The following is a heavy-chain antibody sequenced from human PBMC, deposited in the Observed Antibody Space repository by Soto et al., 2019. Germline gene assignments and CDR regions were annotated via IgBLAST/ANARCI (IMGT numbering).Heavy chain of an antibody. D-gene: IGHD6-19*01. CDR2: ISGSGGST. V-gene: IGHV3-23*01. Sequence: SLRLSCAASGFTFSSYAMSWVRQAPGKGLEWVSAISGSGGSTYYADSVKGRFTISRDNSKNMLYLQMNSLRAEDTAVYYCAKDSSGWYDSFDYWGQGTLVTVSS. CDR1: GFTFSSYA. J-gene: IGHJ4*02. CDR3: AKDSSGWYDSFDY.